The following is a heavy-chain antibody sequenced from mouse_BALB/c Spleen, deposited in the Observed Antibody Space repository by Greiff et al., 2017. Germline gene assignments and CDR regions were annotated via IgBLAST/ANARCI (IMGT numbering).Heavy chain of an antibody. D-gene: IGHD2-4*01. CDR2: IWSGGST. V-gene: IGHV2-4-1*01. Sequence: VQLQQSGPGLVQPSQSLSITCTVSGFSLTSYGVHWVRQSPGKGLEWLGVIWSGGSTDYNAAFISRLSISKDNSKSQVFFKMNSLQADDTAIYYCARNWGYDYDEAWFAYWGQGTLVTVSA. J-gene: IGHJ3*01. CDR1: GFSLTSYG. CDR3: ARNWGYDYDEAWFAY.